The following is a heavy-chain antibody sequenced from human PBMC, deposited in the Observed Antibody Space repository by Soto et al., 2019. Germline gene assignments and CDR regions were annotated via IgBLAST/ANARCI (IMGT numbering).Heavy chain of an antibody. Sequence: QVQLVESGGGVVQPGRSLRLSCAASGFTFSSYGMHWVGQAPGKGLEWVAVIWYDGSNKYYADSVKGRFTISRDNSKNTLYLQMNSLRAEDTAVYYCARGPITMVRGVIYYYGMDVWGQGTTVTVSS. J-gene: IGHJ6*02. D-gene: IGHD3-10*01. CDR2: IWYDGSNK. CDR1: GFTFSSYG. V-gene: IGHV3-33*01. CDR3: ARGPITMVRGVIYYYGMDV.